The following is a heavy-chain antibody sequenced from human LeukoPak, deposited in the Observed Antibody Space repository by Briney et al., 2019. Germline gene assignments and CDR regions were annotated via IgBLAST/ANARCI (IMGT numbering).Heavy chain of an antibody. V-gene: IGHV1-46*01. D-gene: IGHD2-2*01. Sequence: WASVKVSCKASGYTFTSYYMHWVRQAPGQGLEWMGIINPSGGSTSYAQKFQGRVTMTRDMSTSTVYMELSSLRSEDTAVYYCAREKEWDIVVVPAAYYFGYWGQGTLVTVSS. CDR3: AREKEWDIVVVPAAYYFGY. J-gene: IGHJ4*02. CDR2: INPSGGST. CDR1: GYTFTSYY.